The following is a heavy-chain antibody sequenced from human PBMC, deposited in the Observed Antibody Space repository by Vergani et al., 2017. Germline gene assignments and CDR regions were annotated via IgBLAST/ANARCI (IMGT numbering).Heavy chain of an antibody. CDR3: AKGGSRLLWFGESDRYYYGMDV. D-gene: IGHD3-10*01. CDR1: GFTFSSYA. J-gene: IGHJ6*02. V-gene: IGHV3-23*01. Sequence: EVQLLESGGGLVQPGGSLRLSCAASGFTFSSYAMSWVRQVPGKGLEWVSGISGSGGKTYYANSVKGRFTIARDNSKNTLYLQMNSLRAEDTAVYYCAKGGSRLLWFGESDRYYYGMDVWGQGTTVTVSS. CDR2: ISGSGGKT.